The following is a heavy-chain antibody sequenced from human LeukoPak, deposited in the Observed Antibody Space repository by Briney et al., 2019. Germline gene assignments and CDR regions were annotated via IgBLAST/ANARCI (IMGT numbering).Heavy chain of an antibody. J-gene: IGHJ4*02. CDR1: GGSFSGYY. CDR3: ARGIPYYYGSGSYSL. Sequence: PSETLSLTCAVYGGSFSGYYWSWLRQPPGKGLEWVGEINHSGSTNYNPSLKSRVTISVDTSKNHFSLKLSSVTAADTAVYYCARGIPYYYGSGSYSLWGQGTLVTVSS. V-gene: IGHV4-34*01. D-gene: IGHD3-10*01. CDR2: INHSGST.